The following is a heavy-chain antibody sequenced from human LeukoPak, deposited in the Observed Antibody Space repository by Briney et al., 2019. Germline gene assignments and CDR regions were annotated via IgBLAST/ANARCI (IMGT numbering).Heavy chain of an antibody. CDR1: GGTFYSYA. D-gene: IGHD4-17*01. J-gene: IGHJ3*02. CDR3: ARGTTVTTAVLVPNDAFDI. CDR2: SVPMFGTI. V-gene: IGHV1-69*13. Sequence: SVKVSCKASGGTFYSYAINWVRQAPGQGLEWMGGSVPMFGTINFAPKFQGRVTITADESTSTAYMELTSLKSEDTALYYCARGTTVTTAVLVPNDAFDIWGQGTMVTVSS.